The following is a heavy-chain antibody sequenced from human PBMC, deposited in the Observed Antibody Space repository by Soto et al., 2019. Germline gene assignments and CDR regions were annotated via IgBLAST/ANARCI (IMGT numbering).Heavy chain of an antibody. V-gene: IGHV4-59*01. D-gene: IGHD3-16*01. Sequence: SETLSLTCTVSGDSITTSYWIWIRQPPGQGLEWIGYIHHSGSTNYNTSLSSRVTMSMDTSKNQFSLRLSSVTAADAAVYFCARGALGGAFDSWGQGALVTVSS. J-gene: IGHJ4*02. CDR3: ARGALGGAFDS. CDR1: GDSITTSY. CDR2: IHHSGST.